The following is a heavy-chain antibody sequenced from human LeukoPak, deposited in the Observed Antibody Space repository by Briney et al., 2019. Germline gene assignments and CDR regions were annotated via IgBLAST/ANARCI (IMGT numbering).Heavy chain of an antibody. D-gene: IGHD3-22*01. Sequence: PGGSLRLSCAASGFTFSSYAMSWVRQAPGKGLEWVSVISGSGGTTYYADSVKGRCTISRDNSKNTLYVQMNSLRAEDTAVYYCAKLGSLDYYDSRGPTDNWFDPWGQGTLVTVSS. CDR2: ISGSGGTT. V-gene: IGHV3-23*01. CDR3: AKLGSLDYYDSRGPTDNWFDP. J-gene: IGHJ5*02. CDR1: GFTFSSYA.